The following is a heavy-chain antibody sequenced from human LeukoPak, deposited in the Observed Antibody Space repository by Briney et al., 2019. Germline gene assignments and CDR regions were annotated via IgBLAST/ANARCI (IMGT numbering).Heavy chain of an antibody. J-gene: IGHJ4*02. V-gene: IGHV3-23*01. CDR1: EFTFSNYA. CDR2: ISGSDGTT. Sequence: GGSLRLSCAASEFTFSNYALSWVRQAPGQGLEWVSSISGSDGTTSYADPVKGRFTISRDNSKNTLYLQMNSLRAEDTAVYYCAKGGRIQVWLDYWGQGTLVTVSS. D-gene: IGHD5-18*01. CDR3: AKGGRIQVWLDY.